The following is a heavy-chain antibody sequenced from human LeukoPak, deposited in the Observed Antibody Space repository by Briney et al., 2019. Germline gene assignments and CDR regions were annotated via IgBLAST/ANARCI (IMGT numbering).Heavy chain of an antibody. CDR1: GFTFSSYG. CDR3: ARDDYGDYVWSQPTFDY. CDR2: IWYDGSNK. J-gene: IGHJ4*02. Sequence: QPGRSLRLSCAASGFTFSSYGMHWVRQAPGKGLEWVAVIWYDGSNKYYADSVKGRFTISRDNSKNTLYQQMNSLRAEDTAVYYCARDDYGDYVWSQPTFDYWGQGTLVTVSS. V-gene: IGHV3-33*01. D-gene: IGHD4-17*01.